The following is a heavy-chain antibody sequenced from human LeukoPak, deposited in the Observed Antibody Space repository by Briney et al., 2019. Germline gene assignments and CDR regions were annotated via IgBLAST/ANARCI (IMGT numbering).Heavy chain of an antibody. D-gene: IGHD5-12*01. CDR1: GFSFRSYW. J-gene: IGHJ3*02. V-gene: IGHV3-74*01. CDR2: IDTDGSST. CDR3: ARESSINI. Sequence: PGGSLRLSCAASGFSFRSYWMHWVRLPPGKGLVWVSRIDTDGSSTAYADSVKGRFTISRDNSKNTLYLQMNSLRAEDTAVYYCARESSINIWGQGTMVTVSS.